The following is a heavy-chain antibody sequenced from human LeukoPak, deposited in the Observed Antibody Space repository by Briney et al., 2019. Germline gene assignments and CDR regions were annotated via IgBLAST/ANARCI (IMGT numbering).Heavy chain of an antibody. J-gene: IGHJ4*02. V-gene: IGHV1-3*01. Sequence: ASVKVSCKASGYTFTSYAMHWVRQAPGQRLEWMGWINAGNGNTKYSQKFQGRVTITRDTSASTAYMELSSLRSEDMAVHYCARDYYGSGSSYLSYYFDYWGQGTLVTVSS. D-gene: IGHD3-10*01. CDR1: GYTFTSYA. CDR3: ARDYYGSGSSYLSYYFDY. CDR2: INAGNGNT.